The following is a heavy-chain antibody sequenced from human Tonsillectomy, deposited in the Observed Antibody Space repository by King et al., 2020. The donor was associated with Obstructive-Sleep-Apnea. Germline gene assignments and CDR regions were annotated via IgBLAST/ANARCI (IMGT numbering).Heavy chain of an antibody. Sequence: VQLVESGGGVVQPGKSLRLSCAASGFTFSRYAMHWVRQAPGKGLEWVAIISYDGSNKYYADSVKGRFTISRDNSKNTLYLQMNSLRAEDTAVYYCARDGRRDRYYYDGSGNDAFDIWGQGTMVTVSS. CDR1: GFTFSRYA. CDR3: ARDGRRDRYYYDGSGNDAFDI. D-gene: IGHD3-22*01. CDR2: ISYDGSNK. J-gene: IGHJ3*02. V-gene: IGHV3-30*04.